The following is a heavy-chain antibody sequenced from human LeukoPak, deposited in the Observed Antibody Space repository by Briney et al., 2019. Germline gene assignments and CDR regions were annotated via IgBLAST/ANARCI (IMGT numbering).Heavy chain of an antibody. CDR2: IYYSGSS. D-gene: IGHD3-3*01. J-gene: IGHJ5*02. Sequence: PSETLSLTCNVSGGSISGYHWSWIRQPPGKGLEWLGYIYYSGSSNYNPSLKSRVTISVDTSKNQFSLKLSSVTVADTAVYYCARHWGYDFWSGYSPWGQGTLVTVSS. CDR3: ARHWGYDFWSGYSP. CDR1: GGSISGYH. V-gene: IGHV4-59*08.